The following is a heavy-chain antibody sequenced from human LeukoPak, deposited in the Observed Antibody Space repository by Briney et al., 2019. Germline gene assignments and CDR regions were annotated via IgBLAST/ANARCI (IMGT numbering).Heavy chain of an antibody. J-gene: IGHJ4*02. CDR1: GYTFTAYY. Sequence: ASVKVSCKASGYTFTAYYIHWVRQAPGQGLEWMGRINPKNGDTNYAQKFQGRVTITADDSTNTAYMELSSLRSEDTAMYYCTAYYCGSGRCIHGYWGQGTLVTVSS. CDR3: TAYYCGSGRCIHGY. D-gene: IGHD3-10*01. V-gene: IGHV1-2*06. CDR2: INPKNGDT.